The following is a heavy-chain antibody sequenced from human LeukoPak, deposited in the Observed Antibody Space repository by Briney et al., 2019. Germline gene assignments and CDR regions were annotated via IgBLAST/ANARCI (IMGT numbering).Heavy chain of an antibody. V-gene: IGHV3-23*01. CDR1: GFTFSSYF. D-gene: IGHD1/OR15-1a*01. Sequence: GGSLRLSCGASGFTFSSYFMAWVRQTPGKGLEWVSTISGSGASTYYADSVKGRVTISRDNSKNTLYLQMNSLRAEDTAVYYCAKDQQGFDIWGQGTVVTVSS. CDR2: ISGSGAST. CDR3: AKDQQGFDI. J-gene: IGHJ3*02.